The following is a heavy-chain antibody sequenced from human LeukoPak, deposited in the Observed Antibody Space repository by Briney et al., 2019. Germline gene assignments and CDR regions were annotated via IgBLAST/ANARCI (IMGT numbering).Heavy chain of an antibody. Sequence: PSETLSLTCTVSGGSISSGSYYWSWIRQPAGKGLEWIGRIYTSGSTNYNPSLKSRVTISVDTSKNQFSLKLSSVTAADTAVYYCARALGGGSYFDYWGQGTLVTVSS. CDR3: ARALGGGSYFDY. V-gene: IGHV4-61*02. CDR1: GGSISSGSYY. CDR2: IYTSGST. D-gene: IGHD1-26*01. J-gene: IGHJ4*02.